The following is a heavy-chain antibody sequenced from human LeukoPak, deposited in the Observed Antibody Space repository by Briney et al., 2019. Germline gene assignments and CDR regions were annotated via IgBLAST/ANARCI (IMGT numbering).Heavy chain of an antibody. CDR3: AREWGLESSGFYYAY. J-gene: IGHJ4*02. CDR2: VTPIFGTA. V-gene: IGHV1-69*13. CDR1: GGTFSSFT. D-gene: IGHD3-22*01. Sequence: ASVKVSCKASGGTFSSFTISWVRQAPGQGFEWMGGVTPIFGTANFSQRFQGRVSITADESTSTAFMELSSLRFEDTAVYYCAREWGLESSGFYYAYWGQGTLVTVSS.